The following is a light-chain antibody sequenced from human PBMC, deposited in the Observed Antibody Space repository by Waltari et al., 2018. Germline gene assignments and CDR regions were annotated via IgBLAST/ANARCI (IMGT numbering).Light chain of an antibody. J-gene: IGKJ1*01. CDR1: QSLLHRNGDMY. V-gene: IGKV2-28*01. Sequence: MVVTQSPLSLPVTPGEPASISSRSRQSLLHRNGDMYLDGYLQKPGQSPPLLIYLGSNRASGVPNRFSGSGSGTDFTLRISRVEAEDVGVYYCMQSLQTLWTFGPGTEVEIK. CDR2: LGS. CDR3: MQSLQTLWT.